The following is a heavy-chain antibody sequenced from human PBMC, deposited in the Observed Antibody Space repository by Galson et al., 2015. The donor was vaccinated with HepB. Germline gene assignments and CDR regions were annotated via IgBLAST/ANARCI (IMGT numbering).Heavy chain of an antibody. CDR1: GYTFTRYN. CDR2: INPSGGGT. D-gene: IGHD5-18*01. Sequence: SVKVSCKASGYTFTRYNMHWVRQAPGQGLEWMGIINPSGGGTTYAQKLQGRVTMSRDTSTSTVYMELSSLRSEDTAVYYCARDRGYSSRDAFDIWGQGTMVTVSS. V-gene: IGHV1-46*04. CDR3: ARDRGYSSRDAFDI. J-gene: IGHJ3*02.